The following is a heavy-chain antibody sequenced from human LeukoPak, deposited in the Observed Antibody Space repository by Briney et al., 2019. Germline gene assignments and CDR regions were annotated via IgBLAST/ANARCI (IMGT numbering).Heavy chain of an antibody. CDR2: VSTKKGNT. D-gene: IGHD2-8*01. Sequence: ASVKVSCKASGYTFTNYAFSSVRQAPGRGLEWMGWVSTKKGNTNYAQNFQGRVIVTTDTSTTTAYMDLRGLTSDDTAIYYCARHYFNGNWFDSWGQGTLVTVSS. J-gene: IGHJ5*01. V-gene: IGHV1-18*04. CDR3: ARHYFNGNWFDS. CDR1: GYTFTNYA.